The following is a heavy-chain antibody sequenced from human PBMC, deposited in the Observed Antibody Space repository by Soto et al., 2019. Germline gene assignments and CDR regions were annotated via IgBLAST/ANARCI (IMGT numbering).Heavy chain of an antibody. Sequence: PGESLKISCKGSGYSFTSYWIGWVRQLPGKGLEWVGIMYPGDSDTRYNPSLQGHVTLSADVTVSTAFLQWRSLKTSDTGMYFCARLPRDCNKTSCYYADHWGHGTQVTVSS. D-gene: IGHD2-2*01. CDR3: ARLPRDCNKTSCYYADH. CDR2: MYPGDSDT. V-gene: IGHV5-51*01. J-gene: IGHJ4*01. CDR1: GYSFTSYW.